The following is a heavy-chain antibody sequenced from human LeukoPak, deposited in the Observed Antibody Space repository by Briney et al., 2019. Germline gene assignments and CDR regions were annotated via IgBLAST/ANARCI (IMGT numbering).Heavy chain of an antibody. V-gene: IGHV3-23*01. Sequence: GGSLRLSCAASGFIFSSYGMTWFRQAPGKGLEWVSTIRGSGSRTFYADSVKGRFTISRDNSKNTLYLQMNSLRAEDTAIYYCAKHLWFEELSSDFWGQGTLATVSS. J-gene: IGHJ4*02. CDR3: AKHLWFEELSSDF. CDR2: IRGSGSRT. D-gene: IGHD3-10*01. CDR1: GFIFSSYG.